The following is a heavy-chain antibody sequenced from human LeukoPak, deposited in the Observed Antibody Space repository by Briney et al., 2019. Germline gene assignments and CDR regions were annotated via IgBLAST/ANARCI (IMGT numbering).Heavy chain of an antibody. Sequence: SVKVSCKASRGTFSSYAISWVRQAPGQGLEWMGRIIPILGIANYAQKFQGRVTITADKSTSTAYMELSSLRSEDTAVYYCARVETRGIVGVQGELDYWGQGALVTVSS. D-gene: IGHD1-26*01. J-gene: IGHJ4*02. CDR2: IIPILGIA. V-gene: IGHV1-69*04. CDR3: ARVETRGIVGVQGELDY. CDR1: RGTFSSYA.